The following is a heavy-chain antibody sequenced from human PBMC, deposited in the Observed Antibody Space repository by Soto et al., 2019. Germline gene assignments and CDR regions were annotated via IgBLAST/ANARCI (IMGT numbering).Heavy chain of an antibody. CDR3: ANKRYGSWSMGCFDS. CDR1: GFTFSSHS. CDR2: ISGSAIDI. J-gene: IGHJ4*02. V-gene: IGHV3-23*01. Sequence: GGSLRVSCAGSGFTFSSHSMNWVRQAPWKGLEWLSAISGSAIDIYYADSLKGRFTISRDSSTNKVFLQMKTLRAEDTALYYCANKRYGSWSMGCFDSWAQGTPVTVCS. D-gene: IGHD3-16*01.